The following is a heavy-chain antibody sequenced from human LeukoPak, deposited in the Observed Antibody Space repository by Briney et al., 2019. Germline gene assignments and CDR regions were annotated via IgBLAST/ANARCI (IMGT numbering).Heavy chain of an antibody. V-gene: IGHV3-48*04. Sequence: PGGSLRLSCTASGFNFISSDMNWVRQAPGKGLEWVSYISGSSSIIYYTDSVRGRFTISRDNAKNTLYLQMNSLRAEDTAVYYCALSKKWEYGSGSYNFDYWGQGTLVTVSS. J-gene: IGHJ4*02. D-gene: IGHD3-10*01. CDR3: ALSKKWEYGSGSYNFDY. CDR1: GFNFISSD. CDR2: ISGSSSII.